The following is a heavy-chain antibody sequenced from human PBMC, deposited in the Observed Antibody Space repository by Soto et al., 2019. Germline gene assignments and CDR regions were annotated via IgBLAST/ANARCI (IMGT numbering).Heavy chain of an antibody. D-gene: IGHD1-26*01. Sequence: ASVKVSCKTSGYTFTNYDINWVRQAPGQGLEWMGWMNPKSGYTDYAEKFQGRVTITADESTSTAYMELSSLRSEDTAVYYCAREGDPYGDYENSGSYSNAFDIWGQGTMVTVSS. CDR3: AREGDPYGDYENSGSYSNAFDI. V-gene: IGHV1-8*01. CDR1: GYTFTNYD. J-gene: IGHJ3*02. CDR2: MNPKSGYT.